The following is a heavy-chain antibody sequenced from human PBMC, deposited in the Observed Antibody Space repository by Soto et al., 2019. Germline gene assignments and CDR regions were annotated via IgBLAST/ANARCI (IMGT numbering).Heavy chain of an antibody. CDR1: GDSVTSNVW. V-gene: IGHV4-4*02. CDR3: ARDAAVPGESDRFDY. CDR2: AYHNGLT. Sequence: XGTLYLTCAVSGDSVTSNVWWSCVRQPPGKGLEWIGEAYHNGLTDYNPSLKSRVTMSVDTSKNEFSLKLTSLTAADTAIYYCARDAAVPGESDRFDYWGQGTLVTVSS. D-gene: IGHD6-19*01. J-gene: IGHJ4*02.